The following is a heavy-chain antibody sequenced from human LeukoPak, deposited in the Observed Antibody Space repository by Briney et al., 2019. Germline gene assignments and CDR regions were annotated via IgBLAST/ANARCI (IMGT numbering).Heavy chain of an antibody. CDR2: IIPIFGIA. D-gene: IGHD2-2*01. CDR3: AREGEVVPAASVFDWFDP. J-gene: IGHJ5*02. V-gene: IGHV1-69*04. Sequence: ASVKVSCKASGGTFSSYAISWVRQAPGQGLEWMGRIIPIFGIANYAQKFQGRVTITADKSTSTAYMKLSSLRSEDTAVYYCAREGEVVPAASVFDWFDPWGQGTLVTVSS. CDR1: GGTFSSYA.